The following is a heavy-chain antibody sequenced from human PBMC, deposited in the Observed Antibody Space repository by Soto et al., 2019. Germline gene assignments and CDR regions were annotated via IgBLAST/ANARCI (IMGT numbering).Heavy chain of an antibody. V-gene: IGHV4-4*02. CDR1: GGSISSSNW. J-gene: IGHJ4*02. Sequence: SETLSLTCAVSGGSISSSNWWSWVRQPPGKGLEWIGEIYHSGSTNYNPSLKSRVTISVDKSKNQFSLKLSSVPAADTAVYYCARDRYCSGGSCYSVGLDYWGQGTLVTVSS. D-gene: IGHD2-15*01. CDR3: ARDRYCSGGSCYSVGLDY. CDR2: IYHSGST.